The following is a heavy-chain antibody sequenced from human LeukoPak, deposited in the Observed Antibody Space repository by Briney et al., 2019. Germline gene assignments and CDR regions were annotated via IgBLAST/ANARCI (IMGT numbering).Heavy chain of an antibody. CDR1: GYSITSGYY. D-gene: IGHD1-26*01. V-gene: IGHV4-38-2*02. CDR2: IYHSGST. J-gene: IGHJ4*02. Sequence: SETLSLTCTVSGYSITSGYYWGWIRQPPGMGLEWIGSIYHSGSTNYNPSLKSRVTISVDTSKNQLSLKLSSVTAADTAVYYCARLWGSYNYWGQGTLVTVSS. CDR3: ARLWGSYNY.